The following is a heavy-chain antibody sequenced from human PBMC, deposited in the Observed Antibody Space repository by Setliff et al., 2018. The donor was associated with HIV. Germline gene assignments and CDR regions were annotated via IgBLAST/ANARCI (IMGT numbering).Heavy chain of an antibody. CDR3: ARQGNIVVVTSFDY. CDR1: GGSISTSNYY. Sequence: PSETLSLTCTVSGGSISTSNYYWGWVRQPPGKGREWVGNVDYTGSTYYNPSLKSRVTISVDTSKNQFSLRLNSVTAADTAVYYCARQGNIVVVTSFDYWGQGTLVTVSS. J-gene: IGHJ4*02. CDR2: VDYTGST. D-gene: IGHD2-21*02. V-gene: IGHV4-39*07.